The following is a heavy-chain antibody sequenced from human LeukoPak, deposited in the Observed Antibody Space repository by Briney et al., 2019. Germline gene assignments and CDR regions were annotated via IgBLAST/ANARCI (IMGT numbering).Heavy chain of an antibody. CDR1: GGSISGYY. CDR3: ARGQGGSYSGRYFDY. D-gene: IGHD1-26*01. CDR2: INHSGST. Sequence: PSETLSLTCTVSGGSISGYYWSWIRQPPGKGLEWIGEINHSGSTNYNPSLKSRVTISVDTSKNQFSLKLSSVTAADTAVYYCARGQGGSYSGRYFDYWGQGTLVTVSS. V-gene: IGHV4-34*01. J-gene: IGHJ4*02.